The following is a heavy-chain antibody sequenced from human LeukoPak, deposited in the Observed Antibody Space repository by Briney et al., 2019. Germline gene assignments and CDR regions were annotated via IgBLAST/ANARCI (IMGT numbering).Heavy chain of an antibody. D-gene: IGHD3-22*01. CDR2: IKYDGSNE. CDR1: GITFSGYA. CDR3: ARGQSVGWEVGVCDY. Sequence: QSGGSLRLSCAASGITFSGYAMHWVRQAPGKGLEWVSLIKYDGSNEYYADSVKGRFTVSRDDSKNTLYLQMNSLRAEDTAVYYCARGQSVGWEVGVCDYWGQGALVTVAS. J-gene: IGHJ4*02. V-gene: IGHV3-33*05.